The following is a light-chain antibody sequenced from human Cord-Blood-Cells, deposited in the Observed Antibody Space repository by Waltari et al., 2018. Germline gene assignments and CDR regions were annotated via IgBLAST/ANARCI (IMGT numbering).Light chain of an antibody. CDR2: KAA. V-gene: IGKV1-5*03. CDR1: PGIRSS. J-gene: IGKJ1*01. CDR3: QQKNSYSWT. Sequence: IQITPSPSTLSASVGDRVTIPCRASPGIRSSLGWYQQKPGKAPKLLIYKAASLESGILSRFIGSGTVKEYTLYISSLQPDDFATYCGQQKNSYSWTFGQGTKVEIK.